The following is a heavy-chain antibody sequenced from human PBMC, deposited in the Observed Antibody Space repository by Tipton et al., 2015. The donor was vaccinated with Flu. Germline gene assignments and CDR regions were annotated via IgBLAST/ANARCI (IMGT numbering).Heavy chain of an antibody. CDR2: ISGYNGDT. CDR1: GYTFTNFG. Sequence: QLVQSGVEVKKPGASVKVSCKASGYTFTNFGITWVRQAPGQGLEWMGWISGYNGDTNYAVKLQGRVTMTTDASTHTAYMELRSLKSDDTAMYYCARDRWSYNIHLEYHYYYGMDVWGQGTSVTVSS. D-gene: IGHD1-26*01. V-gene: IGHV1-18*01. CDR3: ARDRWSYNIHLEYHYYYGMDV. J-gene: IGHJ6*02.